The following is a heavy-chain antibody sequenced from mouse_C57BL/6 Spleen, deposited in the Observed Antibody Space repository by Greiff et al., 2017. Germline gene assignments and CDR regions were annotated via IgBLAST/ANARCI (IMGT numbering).Heavy chain of an antibody. D-gene: IGHD3-2*02. CDR2: IYPRSGNT. CDR3: ARSRETAQATDY. J-gene: IGHJ2*01. V-gene: IGHV1-81*01. CDR1: GYTFTSYG. Sequence: QVQLQQSGAELARPGASVKLSCKASGYTFTSYGISWVKQRTGQGLEWIGEIYPRSGNTYYNEKFKGKATLTADKSSSTAYMELRSLTSEDSAVYFCARSRETAQATDYWGQGTTLTVSS.